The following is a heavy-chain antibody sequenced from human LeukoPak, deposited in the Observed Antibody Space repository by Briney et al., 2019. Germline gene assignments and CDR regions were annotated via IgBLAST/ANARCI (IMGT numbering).Heavy chain of an antibody. J-gene: IGHJ4*02. CDR3: ASWGGDHQLPYRTAYDY. CDR2: ISGSGGST. Sequence: GGSLRLSCAASGFTFSSYAMSWVRQAPGKGLEWVSAISGSGGSTYSADSVKGRFTISRDNSKNTLYLQMNSLRAEDSAVYYCASWGGDHQLPYRTAYDYWGQGTLVTVSS. D-gene: IGHD3-16*01. V-gene: IGHV3-23*01. CDR1: GFTFSSYA.